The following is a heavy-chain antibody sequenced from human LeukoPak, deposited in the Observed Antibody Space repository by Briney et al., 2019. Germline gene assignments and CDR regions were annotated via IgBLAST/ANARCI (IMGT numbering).Heavy chain of an antibody. CDR1: GGSITSNSYY. D-gene: IGHD2-2*01. CDR2: IYYTGDT. CDR3: ARERREQLLPPYTRSLTYFDY. J-gene: IGHJ4*02. Sequence: PSETLSLTCTVSGGSITSNSYYWGWIRQPPGKGLEWIGTIYYTGDTYYNPSLKRRVTISVDTSKNQFSLKLSSVTAADTAVYYCARERREQLLPPYTRSLTYFDYWGQGTLVTVSS. V-gene: IGHV4-39*07.